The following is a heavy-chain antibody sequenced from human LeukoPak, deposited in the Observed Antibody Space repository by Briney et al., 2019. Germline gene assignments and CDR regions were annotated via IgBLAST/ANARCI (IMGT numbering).Heavy chain of an antibody. J-gene: IGHJ5*02. V-gene: IGHV4-39*01. CDR2: IYYSGST. Sequence: SETLSLTCTVSGGSISSSSYYWGWIRQPPGKGLEWIGSIYYSGSTYYNPSLKSRVTISVDTSKNQFSLKLSSVTAADTAVYYCARQWSGYVGLWGQGTLVTVS. CDR1: GGSISSSSYY. CDR3: ARQWSGYVGL. D-gene: IGHD5-12*01.